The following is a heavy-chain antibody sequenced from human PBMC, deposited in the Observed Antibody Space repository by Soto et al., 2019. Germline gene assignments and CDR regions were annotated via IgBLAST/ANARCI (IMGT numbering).Heavy chain of an antibody. CDR2: IYYSGST. CDR3: ARDARRPYSSGWYHWFDP. Sequence: SETLSLTCTVSGGSISSYYWSWIRQPPGKGLEWIGYIYYSGSTNYNPSLKSRVTISVDTSKNQFSLKLSSVTAADTAVYYCARDARRPYSSGWYHWFDPWGQGTLVTVSS. V-gene: IGHV4-59*01. J-gene: IGHJ5*02. CDR1: GGSISSYY. D-gene: IGHD6-19*01.